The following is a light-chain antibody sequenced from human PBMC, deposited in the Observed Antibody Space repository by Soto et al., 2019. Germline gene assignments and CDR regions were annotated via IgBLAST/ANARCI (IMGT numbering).Light chain of an antibody. CDR3: QQANSIPPT. Sequence: DIQMTQSPSYVSASVGDRVTITCRASQGISSGLAWYQQKPGKAPNLLIYSASSLQSGVPSRFSGSGSGTDFTLTISSLQPEDFAIYYCQQANSIPPTFGGGTKVEIK. V-gene: IGKV1-12*01. CDR1: QGISSG. J-gene: IGKJ4*01. CDR2: SAS.